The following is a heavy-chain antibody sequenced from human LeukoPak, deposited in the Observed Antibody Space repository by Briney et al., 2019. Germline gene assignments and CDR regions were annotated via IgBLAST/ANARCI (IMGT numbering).Heavy chain of an antibody. CDR3: ARVDTAMADYYYYNMDV. J-gene: IGHJ6*02. CDR1: GFTFSSHA. D-gene: IGHD5-18*01. CDR2: ISYDGSNK. V-gene: IGHV3-30-3*01. Sequence: PGGSLRLSCAASGFTFSSHAMDWVRQAPGKGLEWVAVISYDGSNKYYADSVKGRFTISRDNSKNTLYLQMNSLRAEDTAVYYCARVDTAMADYYYYNMDVWGQGTTVTVSS.